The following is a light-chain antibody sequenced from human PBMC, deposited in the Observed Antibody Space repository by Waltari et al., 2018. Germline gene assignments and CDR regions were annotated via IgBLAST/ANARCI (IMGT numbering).Light chain of an antibody. CDR2: DVS. V-gene: IGLV2-14*03. J-gene: IGLJ2*01. Sequence: QSALTQPASVSGSPGQSITISCTGTSSDVGAYNYVSWYQQHPGKAPKLMIFDVSIRPAGVSNRFSGSKSGNTASLTISGLQAEDEADYYCSSYISSSTLELFGGVTSLTVL. CDR1: SSDVGAYNY. CDR3: SSYISSSTLEL.